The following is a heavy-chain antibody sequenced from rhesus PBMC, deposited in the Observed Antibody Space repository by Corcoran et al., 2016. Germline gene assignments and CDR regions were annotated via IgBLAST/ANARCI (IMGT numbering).Heavy chain of an antibody. V-gene: IGHV4-173*01. CDR3: ATLVGVPGSLDV. CDR2: ISGSGGGA. CDR1: GGSVSSNY. J-gene: IGHJ5-2*02. D-gene: IGHD2-39*01. Sequence: QVQLQESGPGLVKPSETLSLTCAVSGGSVSSNYWSWIRPSPGKGLEWIGRISGSGGGADYNPSLKSRVTLSTETSKNQFSLRLTSVTAADTALYFCATLVGVPGSLDVWGRGVLVTVSS.